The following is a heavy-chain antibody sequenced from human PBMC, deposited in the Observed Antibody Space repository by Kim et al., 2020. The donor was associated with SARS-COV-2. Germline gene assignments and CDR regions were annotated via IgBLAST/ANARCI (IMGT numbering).Heavy chain of an antibody. J-gene: IGHJ4*02. Sequence: GGSLRLSCAASGFTFSSYSMNWVRQAPGKGLEWVSSISSSSSYIYYADSVKGRFTISRDNAKNSLYLQMNSLRAEDTAVYYCARGWNTATVIGYWGQGTLVTVSS. D-gene: IGHD5-18*01. CDR3: ARGWNTATVIGY. CDR2: ISSSSSYI. V-gene: IGHV3-21*01. CDR1: GFTFSSYS.